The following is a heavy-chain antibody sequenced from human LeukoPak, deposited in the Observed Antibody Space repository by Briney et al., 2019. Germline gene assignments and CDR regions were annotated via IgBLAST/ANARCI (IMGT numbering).Heavy chain of an antibody. CDR2: ISGSGGST. J-gene: IGHJ6*02. V-gene: IGHV3-23*01. Sequence: GGSLRLSCAASGFTFSSYAMYWVRQAPGKGLEWVSGISGSGGSTYFADSVKGRFTISRDNSKNTLYLQMNSLRAEDTAVYYCARERCISTSCSHGMDVWGQGTTVTVSS. D-gene: IGHD2-2*01. CDR1: GFTFSSYA. CDR3: ARERCISTSCSHGMDV.